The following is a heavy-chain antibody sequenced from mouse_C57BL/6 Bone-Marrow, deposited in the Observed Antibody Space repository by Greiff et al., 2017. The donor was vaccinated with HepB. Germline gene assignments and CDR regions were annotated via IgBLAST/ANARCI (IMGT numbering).Heavy chain of an antibody. CDR1: GYTFTSYW. CDR2: IYPGSGST. Sequence: QVQLQQPGAELVKPGASVKMSCKASGYTFTSYWITWVKQRPGQGLEWIGDIYPGSGSTNYNEKFKKKATLTVDTSSSTAYMQRSSLTSEDSAVYYCARGGYGSSPRFAYWGQGTLVTVSA. V-gene: IGHV1-55*01. CDR3: ARGGYGSSPRFAY. D-gene: IGHD1-1*01. J-gene: IGHJ3*01.